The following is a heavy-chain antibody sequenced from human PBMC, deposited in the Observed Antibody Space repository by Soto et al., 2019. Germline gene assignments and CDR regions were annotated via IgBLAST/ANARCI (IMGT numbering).Heavy chain of an antibody. CDR2: IIPIFGTA. J-gene: IGHJ5*02. CDR3: ARDRGPSSGYYPYWFDP. CDR1: GNTVPNYA. Sequence: SVKVSCKASGNTVPNYAIHWVRQAPGQRLEWMGGIIPIFGTANYAQKFQARVTITADESTSTAYMELSSLRSEDTAVYYCARDRGPSSGYYPYWFDPWGQGTLVTVSS. D-gene: IGHD3-22*01. V-gene: IGHV1-69*13.